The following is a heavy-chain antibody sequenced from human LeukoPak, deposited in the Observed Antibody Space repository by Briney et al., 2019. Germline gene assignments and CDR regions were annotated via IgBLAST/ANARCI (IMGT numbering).Heavy chain of an antibody. V-gene: IGHV3-74*01. Sequence: PGGSLRLSCVASRFTLSSYWMNWVRQAPGKGLVWVARTNYDGSYTDYADSVKGRFIISRDNAKNTQYLQMNSLRAEDTAVYYCAKKAGYDFWSGYSGSTPFDYWGQGTLVTVSS. J-gene: IGHJ4*02. CDR1: RFTLSSYW. CDR2: TNYDGSYT. D-gene: IGHD3-3*01. CDR3: AKKAGYDFWSGYSGSTPFDY.